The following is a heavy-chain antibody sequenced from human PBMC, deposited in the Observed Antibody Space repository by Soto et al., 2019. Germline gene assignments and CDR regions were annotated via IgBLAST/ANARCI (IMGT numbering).Heavy chain of an antibody. V-gene: IGHV3-30*14. CDR3: ARDWTGGASPYFDN. J-gene: IGHJ4*02. CDR1: GFTLSTYL. Sequence: QVQLVESEGGVVQPGGSLRLSCAASGFTLSTYLIHWVRQAPGKGLEWVAVISYDGGNNYYTDSVKGRFTISRDNSKNTLYLQMNSLRTEDTAVYYCARDWTGGASPYFDNWGQGTLVTVSS. D-gene: IGHD3-10*01. CDR2: ISYDGGNN.